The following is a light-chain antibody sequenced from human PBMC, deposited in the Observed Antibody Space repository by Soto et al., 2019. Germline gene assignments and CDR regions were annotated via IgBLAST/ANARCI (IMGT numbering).Light chain of an antibody. CDR3: QQYNKWPLT. Sequence: EIVMTQSPATLSVSPGERATLSCRASQSVSRNLAWYQQKPGQPPRLLIYDASTRATGVPARFGGSGSGTEFTLTISGLQSEDFAVYYCQQYNKWPLTFGGGTKVDIK. V-gene: IGKV3-15*01. CDR2: DAS. J-gene: IGKJ4*01. CDR1: QSVSRN.